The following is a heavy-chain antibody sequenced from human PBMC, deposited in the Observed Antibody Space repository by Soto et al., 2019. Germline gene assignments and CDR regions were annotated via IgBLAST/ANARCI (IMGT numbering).Heavy chain of an antibody. J-gene: IGHJ3*01. CDR2: FAPISGSP. D-gene: IGHD1-26*01. CDR1: GDTFSNYV. V-gene: IGHV1-69*06. CDR3: ARIGVGFRR. Sequence: QVRLVQSGAEVRKPGSSVRVSCESSGDTFSNYVMSWVRQAPGQGLEWMGGFAPISGSPDYSENFQGRITITADTSTRTSYMELSSLTSDDTAVYYCARIGVGFRRWGQGTLVTVSS.